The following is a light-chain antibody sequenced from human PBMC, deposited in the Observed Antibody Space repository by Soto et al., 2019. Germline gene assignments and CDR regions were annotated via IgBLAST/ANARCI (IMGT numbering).Light chain of an antibody. J-gene: IGLJ1*01. CDR3: QVWDSGSDNNV. Sequence: SYELTQPPSVSVAPGQTARIPCGGDNIGIRSVHWYQQKPGQAPVVVVYDDNDRPSGIPERFSGSNAGNTATLTISRVEDGDEADYYCQVWDSGSDNNVFGTGTKLTVL. CDR1: NIGIRS. V-gene: IGLV3-21*02. CDR2: DDN.